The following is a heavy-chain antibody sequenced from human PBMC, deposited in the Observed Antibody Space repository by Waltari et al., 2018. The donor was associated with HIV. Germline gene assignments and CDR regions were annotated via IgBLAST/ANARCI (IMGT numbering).Heavy chain of an antibody. CDR1: GFTFGDYA. CDR2: IRSKAYGGTT. Sequence: EVQLVESGGGLVQPGRSLRLSCTASGFTFGDYAMSWVRQAPGKGLEWVGFIRSKAYGGTTEYAASVKGRFTISRDDSKSIAYLQMNSLKTEDTAVYYCTRAPRARWFDPWGQGTLVTVSS. J-gene: IGHJ5*02. CDR3: TRAPRARWFDP. V-gene: IGHV3-49*04.